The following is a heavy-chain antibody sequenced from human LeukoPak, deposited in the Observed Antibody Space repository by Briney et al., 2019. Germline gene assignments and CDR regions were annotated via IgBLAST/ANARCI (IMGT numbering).Heavy chain of an antibody. CDR2: IYPGDSDT. Sequence: GESLKISCKGSGYSFTTYWIAWVRQMPGKGLEWMGIIYPGDSDTRYSPSFQGQVTFSADKSISTAYLQWSSLKASDTAMYYCARRDTRIAAAQRDYWGQGTLVTVSS. D-gene: IGHD6-13*01. CDR3: ARRDTRIAAAQRDY. CDR1: GYSFTTYW. V-gene: IGHV5-51*01. J-gene: IGHJ4*02.